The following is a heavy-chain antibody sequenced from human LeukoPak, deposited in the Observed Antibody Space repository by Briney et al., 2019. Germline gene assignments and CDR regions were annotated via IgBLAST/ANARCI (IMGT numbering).Heavy chain of an antibody. D-gene: IGHD4-23*01. Sequence: GGSLRLSCAASGFTFSSYAMHWVRQAPGKGLEWVANIKQDGSEKYYVDSVKGRFTISRDNAKNSLYLQMNSLRAEDTAVYYCARDSDGDNDYWGQGTLVTVSS. CDR1: GFTFSSYA. V-gene: IGHV3-7*01. CDR2: IKQDGSEK. CDR3: ARDSDGDNDY. J-gene: IGHJ4*02.